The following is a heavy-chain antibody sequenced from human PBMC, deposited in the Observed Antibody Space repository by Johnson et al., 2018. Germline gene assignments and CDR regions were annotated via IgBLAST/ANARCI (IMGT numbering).Heavy chain of an antibody. CDR1: GGSFSGYY. V-gene: IGHV4-34*01. D-gene: IGHD6-19*01. Sequence: QVQLQQWGAGLLKPSETLSLTCAVYGGSFSGYYWSWIRQPPGKGLDWIGEINPSGSTNYNPSLKSRVTISVEPSKNQFSLKLSLLTAADTAVYYCASGSSGWPRPWDVWGKGTTVTVSS. J-gene: IGHJ6*04. CDR3: ASGSSGWPRPWDV. CDR2: INPSGST.